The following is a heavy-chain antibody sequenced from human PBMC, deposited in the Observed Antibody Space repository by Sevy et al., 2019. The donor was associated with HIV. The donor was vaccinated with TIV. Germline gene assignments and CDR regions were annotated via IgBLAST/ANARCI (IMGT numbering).Heavy chain of an antibody. CDR2: IRNKTYGETR. Sequence: GESLKISCRGSGFNFGDYIMSWFRQAPGKGLDWVGFIRNKTYGETREYAASVKGRVTISRDDSKGIAYLQMNSLKTEDTARYYCTRAMYHYDSGSYYGMDVWGQGTTVTVSS. J-gene: IGHJ6*02. D-gene: IGHD3-10*01. CDR3: TRAMYHYDSGSYYGMDV. CDR1: GFNFGDYI. V-gene: IGHV3-49*03.